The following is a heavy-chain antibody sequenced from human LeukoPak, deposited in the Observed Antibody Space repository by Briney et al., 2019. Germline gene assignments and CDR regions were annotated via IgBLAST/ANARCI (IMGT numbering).Heavy chain of an antibody. Sequence: PVGSLRLSCAASGITLSSYSMNWVRQAPGRGLEWVSSISSSSSYIYYVDSVKGRFTISRDKAKNSLYLQMNSLRAEDTALYYCTKDMREVGAPGYYRDVWGKGTTVTVSS. J-gene: IGHJ6*03. CDR3: TKDMREVGAPGYYRDV. CDR1: GITLSSYS. CDR2: ISSSSSYI. V-gene: IGHV3-21*04. D-gene: IGHD1-26*01.